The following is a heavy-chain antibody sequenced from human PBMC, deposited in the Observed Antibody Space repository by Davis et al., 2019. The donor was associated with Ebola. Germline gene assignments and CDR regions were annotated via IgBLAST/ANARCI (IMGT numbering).Heavy chain of an antibody. CDR1: GFTFSSYS. V-gene: IGHV3-74*01. D-gene: IGHD2-15*01. CDR2: INSDGSST. Sequence: GESLKISCATSGFTFSSYSMNWVRQAPGKGLVWVSRINSDGSSTSYADSVKGRFTISRDNAKNTLYLQMNSLRAEDTAVYYCARDLVVVAAKGGGMDVWGKGTTVTVSS. J-gene: IGHJ6*04. CDR3: ARDLVVVAAKGGGMDV.